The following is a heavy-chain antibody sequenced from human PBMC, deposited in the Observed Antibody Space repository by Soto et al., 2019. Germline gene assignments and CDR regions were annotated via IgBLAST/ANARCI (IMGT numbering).Heavy chain of an antibody. D-gene: IGHD5-12*01. J-gene: IGHJ4*02. CDR3: ATDRDGYQGD. Sequence: DSVKGRFTISRDNSKNTLYFQMNSLRVEDTAVYYCATDRDGYQGDWGQGTLVTVSS. V-gene: IGHV3-30*04.